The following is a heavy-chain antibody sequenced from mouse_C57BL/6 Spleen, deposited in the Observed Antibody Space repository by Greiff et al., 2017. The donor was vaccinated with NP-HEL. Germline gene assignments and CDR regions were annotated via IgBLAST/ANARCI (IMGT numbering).Heavy chain of an antibody. Sequence: QVQLKQPGAELVKPGASVKLSCKASGYTFTSYWMHWVKQRPGQGLEWIGMIHPNSGSTNYNEKFKSKATLTVDKSSSTAYMQLSSLTSEDSAVYYCARKTSLGPFDYWGQGTTLTVSS. CDR2: IHPNSGST. CDR1: GYTFTSYW. V-gene: IGHV1-64*01. D-gene: IGHD4-1*01. J-gene: IGHJ2*01. CDR3: ARKTSLGPFDY.